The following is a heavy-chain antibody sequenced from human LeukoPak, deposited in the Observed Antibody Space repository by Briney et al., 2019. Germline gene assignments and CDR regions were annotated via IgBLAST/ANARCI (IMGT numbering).Heavy chain of an antibody. CDR1: GGSISSSSXX. V-gene: IGHV4-39*07. CDR2: IYYSGST. CDR3: ARALSGYDSLNY. J-gene: IGHJ4*02. Sequence: PSEXLXXTXTXSGGSISSSSXXWGWIRQPPXXXLXWIGSIYYSGSTYYNPSLKSRVTISVDTSKNQFSLKLSSVTAADTAVYYCARALSGYDSLNYWGQGTLVTVSS. D-gene: IGHD5-12*01.